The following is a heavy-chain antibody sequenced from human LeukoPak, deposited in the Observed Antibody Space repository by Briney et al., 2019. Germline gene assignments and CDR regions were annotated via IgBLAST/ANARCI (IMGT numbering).Heavy chain of an antibody. CDR1: GFTFSSYG. D-gene: IGHD2-2*01. CDR2: IRYDGSNK. J-gene: IGHJ3*02. Sequence: GGSLRLSCAASGFTFSSYGMHWVRQAPGKGLEWVAFIRYDGSNKYYADSVKGRFTISRDNSKNTLYLQMNSLRAEDTAVYYCAKVGAIVVVPAARSDAFDIWGQGTMVAVSS. CDR3: AKVGAIVVVPAARSDAFDI. V-gene: IGHV3-30*02.